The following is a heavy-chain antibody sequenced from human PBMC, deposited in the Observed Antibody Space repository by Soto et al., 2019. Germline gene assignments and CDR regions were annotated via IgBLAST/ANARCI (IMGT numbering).Heavy chain of an antibody. D-gene: IGHD2-2*01. CDR3: ARTYCSSTSCYPYGMDV. Sequence: PGESLKISCKGSGYSFTSYWISWVRQMPGKGLEWMGRIDPSDSYTNYSPSFQGHVTISADKSISTAYLQWRSLKASDTAMYYCARTYCSSTSCYPYGMDVWGQGTTVTVSS. CDR2: IDPSDSYT. CDR1: GYSFTSYW. J-gene: IGHJ6*02. V-gene: IGHV5-10-1*01.